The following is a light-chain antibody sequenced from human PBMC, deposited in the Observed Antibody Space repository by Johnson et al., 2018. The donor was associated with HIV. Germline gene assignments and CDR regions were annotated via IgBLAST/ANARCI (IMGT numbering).Light chain of an antibody. J-gene: IGLJ1*01. CDR2: EKN. CDR3: GTWDSSLSVYV. CDR1: TYNIGNNY. V-gene: IGLV1-51*02. Sequence: QSVLTQPPSVSAAPGQKVTISCSGSTYNIGNNYVSWYQQLPGTAPTLLIYEKNKRPSGIPDRFSASKSGTSATLDITGLQTGDEADYYCGTWDSSLSVYVFGTGTKVTVL.